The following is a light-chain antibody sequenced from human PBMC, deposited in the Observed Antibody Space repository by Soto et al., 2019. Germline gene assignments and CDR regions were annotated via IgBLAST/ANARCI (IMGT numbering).Light chain of an antibody. CDR2: EGS. J-gene: IGLJ1*01. Sequence: QSVLTQPPSVSGAPGQRVTISCTGTSSDVGSYNLVSWYQQYPGKAPKLVIYEGSKRPSGVSNRFSGSKSGNEASLTISGVQAEDEADYYCCSYSFSSTHYVFGSGTKVTAL. CDR1: SSDVGSYNL. CDR3: CSYSFSSTHYV. V-gene: IGLV2-23*01.